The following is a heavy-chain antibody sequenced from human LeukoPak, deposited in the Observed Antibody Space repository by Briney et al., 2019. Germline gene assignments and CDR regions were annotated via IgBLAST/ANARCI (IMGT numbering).Heavy chain of an antibody. CDR3: ARVNSPYYNILTGYFY. Sequence: GASVTVSCKASGYTFTSFGITWVRQAPGQGLEWVGWSSASNGNTKYAQKFQGRVAMTTDTSTSTAYMELSSLRSDDTAVYYCARVNSPYYNILTGYFYWGQGTLVTVSS. D-gene: IGHD3-9*01. CDR2: SSASNGNT. CDR1: GYTFTSFG. V-gene: IGHV1-18*01. J-gene: IGHJ4*02.